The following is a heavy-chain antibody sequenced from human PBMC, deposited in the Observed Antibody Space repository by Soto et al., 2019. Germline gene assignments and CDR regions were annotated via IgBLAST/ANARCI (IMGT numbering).Heavy chain of an antibody. V-gene: IGHV3-48*01. D-gene: IGHD5-18*01. CDR1: GFTFSSYS. J-gene: IGHJ6*02. CDR2: ISSSSSTI. Sequence: EVQLVESGGGLVQPGGSLRLSCAASGFTFSSYSMNWVRQAPGKGLEWVSYISSSSSTIYYADSVKGRFTISRDNAKNSLYLQMNSLRAEDTAVYYCARDLGYSYGPDYYYYYGMDVWGQGTTVTVSS. CDR3: ARDLGYSYGPDYYYYYGMDV.